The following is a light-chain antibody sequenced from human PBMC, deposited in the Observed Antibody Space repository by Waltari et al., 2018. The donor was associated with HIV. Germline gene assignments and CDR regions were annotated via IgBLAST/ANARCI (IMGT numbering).Light chain of an antibody. V-gene: IGKV1-5*03. CDR3: QQYGSSLT. CDR2: EAS. J-gene: IGKJ4*01. CDR1: QSIGMW. Sequence: DIQMTQSPSTLSASVGDRVTITCRASQSIGMWLAWYQQKPGTAPNLLISEASSLGSGVPSRFSGSGSGTDFTLTISRLEPEDFAVYYCQQYGSSLTFGGGTKVEIK.